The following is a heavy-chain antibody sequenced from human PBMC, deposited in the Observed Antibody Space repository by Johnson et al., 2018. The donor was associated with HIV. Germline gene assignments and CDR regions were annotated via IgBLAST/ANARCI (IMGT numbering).Heavy chain of an antibody. CDR1: GFTFSNYP. Sequence: QVQLVESGGGLVQPGGSLRLSCPASGFTFSNYPMHWVRQAPGKGLEWVAVVSFDGSKKYHADSVKGRFTISRDNSKNTLYLQMGSLRAEDMAVYYCARGGGVVGNAFDIWGQGTMVTVSS. D-gene: IGHD1-26*01. CDR3: ARGGGVVGNAFDI. CDR2: VSFDGSKK. V-gene: IGHV3-30*14. J-gene: IGHJ3*02.